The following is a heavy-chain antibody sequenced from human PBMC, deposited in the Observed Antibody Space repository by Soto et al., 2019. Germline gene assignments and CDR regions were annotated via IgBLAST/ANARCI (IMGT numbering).Heavy chain of an antibody. CDR1: GFTFSSYA. CDR3: VKGEYYYDSSGYYPFDY. D-gene: IGHD3-22*01. CDR2: ISTNGGST. Sequence: GGSRRLSCSASGFTFSSYAMHWVRQAPGKGLEYVSSISTNGGSTHYADSVKGRFTISRDNSKNTQYLQMSSLRADDTAVYYCVKGEYYYDSSGYYPFDYWGQGTLVTVS. J-gene: IGHJ4*02. V-gene: IGHV3-64D*06.